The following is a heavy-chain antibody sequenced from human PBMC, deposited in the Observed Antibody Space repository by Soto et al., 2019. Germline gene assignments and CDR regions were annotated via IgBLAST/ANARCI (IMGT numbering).Heavy chain of an antibody. V-gene: IGHV5-51*01. D-gene: IGHD1-20*01. CDR1: EYSFRSYC. CDR2: IYPGDSDS. CDR3: ARAITGIDYGMEG. J-gene: IGHJ6*02. Sequence: PVGPLTNPSKVFEYSFRSYCIGRLSQLPGKGLEWMGIIYPGDSDSRYSPSFQGQVTISADKSSSTAYLQWNSLKASDTSIDYCARAITGIDYGMEGWGQGTTVTVS.